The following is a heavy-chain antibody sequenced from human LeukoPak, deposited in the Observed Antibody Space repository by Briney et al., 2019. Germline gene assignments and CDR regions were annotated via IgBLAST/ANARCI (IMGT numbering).Heavy chain of an antibody. CDR1: GFTFDDYA. J-gene: IGHJ4*02. D-gene: IGHD6-6*01. V-gene: IGHV3-9*01. CDR2: ISWNSGSI. CDR3: AKDLSLYSSSSFDY. Sequence: PGGSLRLPCAASGFTFDDYAMHWVRQAPGKGLEWVSGISWNSGSIGYADSVKGRFTISRDNAKNSLYLQMNSLRAEDTALYYCAKDLSLYSSSSFDYWGQGTLVTVSS.